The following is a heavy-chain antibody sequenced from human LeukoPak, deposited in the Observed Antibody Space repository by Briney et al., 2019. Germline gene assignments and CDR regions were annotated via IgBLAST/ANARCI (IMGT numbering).Heavy chain of an antibody. Sequence: PSETLSLTCTVSGGSISSYYWSWIRQPAGKGLEWIGRIYTSGSTNYNPSLKSRVTMSVDTSKNQFSLRLSSVTAADTAVYYCARDRDSSRSYNWFDPWGQGTLVTVSS. CDR3: ARDRDSSRSYNWFDP. CDR1: GGSISSYY. D-gene: IGHD6-13*01. V-gene: IGHV4-4*07. J-gene: IGHJ5*02. CDR2: IYTSGST.